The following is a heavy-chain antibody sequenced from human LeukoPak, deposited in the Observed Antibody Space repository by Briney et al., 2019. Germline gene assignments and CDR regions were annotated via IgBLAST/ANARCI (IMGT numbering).Heavy chain of an antibody. CDR3: ARDPGVSNDYFDY. J-gene: IGHJ4*02. V-gene: IGHV1-2*02. CDR1: GYTFTGYY. CDR2: INPNSGGT. Sequence: GASVKVSCKASGYTFTGYYMHWVRQAPGQGLEWMGWINPNSGGTNYAQKFQGRVTITRDTSISTAYMELSRLRSDDTAVYYCARDPGVSNDYFDYWGQGTLATVSS. D-gene: IGHD5-12*01.